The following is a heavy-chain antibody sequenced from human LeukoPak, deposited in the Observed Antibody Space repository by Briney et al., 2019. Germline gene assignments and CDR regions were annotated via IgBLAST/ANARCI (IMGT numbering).Heavy chain of an antibody. V-gene: IGHV4-34*01. CDR3: RSRVGATNAFDI. D-gene: IGHD1-26*01. CDR1: GGSFSGYY. Sequence: SETLSLTCAVYGGSFSGYYWSWIRQPPGKGLEWIGEINHSGSTNYNPSLKSRVTISVDTSKNQFSLKLSSVIAADTAVYYCRSRVGATNAFDIWGQGTMVTVSS. J-gene: IGHJ3*02. CDR2: INHSGST.